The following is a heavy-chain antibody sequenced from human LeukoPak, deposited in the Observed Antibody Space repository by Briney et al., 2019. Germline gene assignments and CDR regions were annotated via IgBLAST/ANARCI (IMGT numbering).Heavy chain of an antibody. CDR3: ARGDFWSGDYTDAFDV. V-gene: IGHV3-7*04. CDR1: GFTFNSYW. CDR2: IKPDGSEK. D-gene: IGHD3-3*01. Sequence: GGSLRLSCEVSGFTFNSYWMSWVRQAPGKGLEWVANIKPDGSEKYYIDSVKGRFTISRDNAKNSLYLQMNSLRAGDTAVYYCARGDFWSGDYTDAFDVWGQGTMVTVPS. J-gene: IGHJ3*01.